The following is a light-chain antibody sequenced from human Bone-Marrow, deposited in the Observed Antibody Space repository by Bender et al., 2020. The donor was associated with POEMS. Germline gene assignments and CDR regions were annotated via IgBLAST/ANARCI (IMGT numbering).Light chain of an antibody. CDR2: DVT. CDR3: CSYAGSTTSWV. V-gene: IGLV2-11*01. CDR1: SSDVGAYNF. Sequence: QSALTQPRSVSGSPGQSVTISCTGTSSDVGAYNFVSWYQQHPGKAPKLIIYDVTERPSGVPDRFVGSKSGNSASLTISGLQAEDEAHYYCCSYAGSTTSWVFGGGTKVTVL. J-gene: IGLJ3*02.